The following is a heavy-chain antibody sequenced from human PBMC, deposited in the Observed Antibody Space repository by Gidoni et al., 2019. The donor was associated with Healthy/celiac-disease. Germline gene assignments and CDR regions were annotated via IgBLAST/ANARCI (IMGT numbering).Heavy chain of an antibody. CDR2: SYTSGGT. CDR3: ARVQSVIAVAGADPHGFGYYGMDV. D-gene: IGHD6-19*01. J-gene: IGHJ6*02. CDR1: VGSLRSYY. V-gene: IGHV4-4*07. Sequence: QVQLQESGPGLVKPSENLSRTCTVSVGSLRSYYWSWIRQPAGKGLEWIGRSYTSGGTNYNPALKSRVTMSVDTSKNQFSLKLSSVTAADTAVYYCARVQSVIAVAGADPHGFGYYGMDVWGQGTTVTVSS.